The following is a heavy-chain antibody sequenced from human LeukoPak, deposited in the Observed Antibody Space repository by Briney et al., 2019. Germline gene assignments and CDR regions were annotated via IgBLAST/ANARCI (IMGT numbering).Heavy chain of an antibody. D-gene: IGHD2-15*01. CDR3: ARDQGYCSAGSCYHFDC. Sequence: SQTLSLTRAISGDSVSSNSAAWNRIRQSPSRGLEWLGRTYYRSKWYNDYAVSVKSRITINPDTSKNQFSLQLNSVTPEDTAVYYCARDQGYCSAGSCYHFDCWGQGTLVTVSS. V-gene: IGHV6-1*01. J-gene: IGHJ4*02. CDR2: TYYRSKWYN. CDR1: GDSVSSNSAA.